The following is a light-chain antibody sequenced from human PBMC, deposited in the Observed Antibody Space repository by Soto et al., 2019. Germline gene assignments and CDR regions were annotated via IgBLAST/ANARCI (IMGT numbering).Light chain of an antibody. Sequence: DIQMTQSPSSLSASVGDRVTITCRASQSISSYLNWYQQKPGKAPKLLIYAASSLQSGVPSRFSGSGSGTEFTLTISSLQPDDFAAYYCQQSYSTPYTFGLWTKLEIK. V-gene: IGKV1-39*01. J-gene: IGKJ2*01. CDR2: AAS. CDR1: QSISSY. CDR3: QQSYSTPYT.